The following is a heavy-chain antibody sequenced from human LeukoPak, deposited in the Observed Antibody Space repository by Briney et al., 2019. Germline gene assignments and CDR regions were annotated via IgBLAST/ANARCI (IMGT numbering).Heavy chain of an antibody. V-gene: IGHV1-2*02. CDR3: ARDQWNPAFYYDSSGYYPDY. J-gene: IGHJ4*02. CDR1: GYTFTGYY. Sequence: ASVKVSCKASGYTFTGYYMHWVRQAPGQGLEWMGWINPNSGGTNSAQKFQGRVTMTRDTSISTAYMELSRLRSDDTAMYYCARDQWNPAFYYDSSGYYPDYWGQGTLVTVSS. CDR2: INPNSGGT. D-gene: IGHD3-22*01.